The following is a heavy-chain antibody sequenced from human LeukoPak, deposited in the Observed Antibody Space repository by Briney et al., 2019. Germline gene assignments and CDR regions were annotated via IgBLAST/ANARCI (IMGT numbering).Heavy chain of an antibody. D-gene: IGHD1-26*01. Sequence: PSETLSLTCTVSGGSISSYYWSWIRQPPGKGLEWIGYIYYSGSTNYNPSLKSRVTISVDTSKNQFSLKLSSVTAADTAVYYCARDSGAFDIWGQATMVTVSS. V-gene: IGHV4-59*01. CDR2: IYYSGST. CDR3: ARDSGAFDI. J-gene: IGHJ3*02. CDR1: GGSISSYY.